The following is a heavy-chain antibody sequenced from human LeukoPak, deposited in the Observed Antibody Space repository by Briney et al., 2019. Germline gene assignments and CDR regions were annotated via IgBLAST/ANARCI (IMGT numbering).Heavy chain of an antibody. V-gene: IGHV6-1*01. D-gene: IGHD2-8*01. Sequence: SQTLSLTCAISGDSVSSNSAAWNWIRQSPSRGLEWLRRTYYRSKWYNDYAVSVKSRITINPDTSKNQFSLQLNSVTPEDTAVYYCARDPSIVLTVYAISGEYYFDYWGQGTLVTVSS. CDR2: TYYRSKWYN. CDR3: ARDPSIVLTVYAISGEYYFDY. CDR1: GDSVSSNSAA. J-gene: IGHJ4*02.